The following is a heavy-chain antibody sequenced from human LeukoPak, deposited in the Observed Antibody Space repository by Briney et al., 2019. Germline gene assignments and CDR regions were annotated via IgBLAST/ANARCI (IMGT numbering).Heavy chain of an antibody. J-gene: IGHJ4*02. CDR3: ARIEYSSSCDY. V-gene: IGHV4-4*07. Sequence: PSETLSLTCTVSGGSISSYYWSWIRQPAGKGLEWIGRMYTSGSTNYNPSLKSRVTMSLDTSKNQLSLKLSSVTAADTAVYYCARIEYSSSCDYWGQGTLVTVSS. D-gene: IGHD6-6*01. CDR2: MYTSGST. CDR1: GGSISSYY.